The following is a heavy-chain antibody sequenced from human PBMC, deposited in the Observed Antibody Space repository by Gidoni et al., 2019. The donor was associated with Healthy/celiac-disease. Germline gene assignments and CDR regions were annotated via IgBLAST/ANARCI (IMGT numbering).Heavy chain of an antibody. V-gene: IGHV4-34*01. Sequence: QVQLQQWGAGLLKPSETLSLTCAVYGGSFSGYYWSWIRQPPGKGLEWIGEINHSGSTNYNPSLKSRVTISVDTPKNQFSLKLSSVTAADTAVYYCARGACSGGSCYSLWYYYYYYGMDVWGQGTTVTVSS. CDR1: GGSFSGYY. D-gene: IGHD2-15*01. J-gene: IGHJ6*02. CDR2: INHSGST. CDR3: ARGACSGGSCYSLWYYYYYYGMDV.